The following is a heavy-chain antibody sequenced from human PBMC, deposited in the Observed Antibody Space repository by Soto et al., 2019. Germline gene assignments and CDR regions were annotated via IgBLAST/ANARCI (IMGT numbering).Heavy chain of an antibody. CDR1: GYTFTSYG. V-gene: IGHV1-18*01. CDR3: ARDQPYYYGSGSYYFFDY. Sequence: RASVKVSCKASGYTFTSYGISWVRQAPGQGLEWMGWISAYNGNTNYAQRLQGRVTMTTDTSTSTAYMELRSLRSDDTAVYYCARDQPYYYGSGSYYFFDYWGQGTLVTAPQ. J-gene: IGHJ4*02. D-gene: IGHD3-10*01. CDR2: ISAYNGNT.